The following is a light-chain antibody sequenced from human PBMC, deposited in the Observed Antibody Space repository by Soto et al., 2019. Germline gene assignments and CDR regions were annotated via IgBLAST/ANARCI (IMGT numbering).Light chain of an antibody. CDR2: EVS. CDR3: SSYAGSNNSLYV. Sequence: VLTQPPSASGSPGQSVTISCTGTSSDVGGYNYVSWYQQHPGKAPKLMIYEVSKRPSGVPDRFSGSKSGNTASLTVSGLQAEDEADYYCSSYAGSNNSLYVFGTGTKVTVL. CDR1: SSDVGGYNY. J-gene: IGLJ1*01. V-gene: IGLV2-8*01.